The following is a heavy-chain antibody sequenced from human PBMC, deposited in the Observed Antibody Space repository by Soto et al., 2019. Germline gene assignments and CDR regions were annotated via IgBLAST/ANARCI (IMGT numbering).Heavy chain of an antibody. Sequence: GGSLRLSCEASGFKFDDYMMHWVRQAPGKGLEWISRISWDGGSLDYADSIKGRFTVSRDNSKNSLYLHMNSLKTEDTAFYYCAKEGNGGSPLDYWGQGTLVTVSS. CDR1: GFKFDDYM. V-gene: IGHV3-43*01. CDR2: ISWDGGSL. D-gene: IGHD2-15*01. CDR3: AKEGNGGSPLDY. J-gene: IGHJ4*02.